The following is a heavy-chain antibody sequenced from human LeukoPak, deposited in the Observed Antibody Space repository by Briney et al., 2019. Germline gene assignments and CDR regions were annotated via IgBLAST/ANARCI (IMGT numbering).Heavy chain of an antibody. CDR1: GFTFSDHY. D-gene: IGHD3-22*01. CDR2: ISSSSSYI. CDR3: ARDLTYYYDSSGYYGDDI. Sequence: GGSLRLSCAASGFTFSDHYIDWVRQAPGKGLEWVSSISSSSSYIYYADSVKGRFTISRDNAKNSLYLQMNSLRAEDTAVYYCARDLTYYYDSSGYYGDDIWGQGTLVTVSS. V-gene: IGHV3-21*01. J-gene: IGHJ4*02.